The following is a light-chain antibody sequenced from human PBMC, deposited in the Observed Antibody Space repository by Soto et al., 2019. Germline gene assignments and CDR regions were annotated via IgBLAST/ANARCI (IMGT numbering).Light chain of an antibody. CDR2: EVS. Sequence: QSVLTQPASVSGSPGQSITISCTETSRDVAAYNYVSWYQQHPGKAPKLMIYEVSKRPSGVSNRFSGSKSGNAASLTISGLQPEDEADYYCSSYTGSNTLVVFGGGTKLTVL. V-gene: IGLV2-14*01. J-gene: IGLJ2*01. CDR3: SSYTGSNTLVV. CDR1: SRDVAAYNY.